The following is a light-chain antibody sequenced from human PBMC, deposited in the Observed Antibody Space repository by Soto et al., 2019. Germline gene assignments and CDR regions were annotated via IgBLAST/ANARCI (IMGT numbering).Light chain of an antibody. CDR3: SSYTSSSTLI. Sequence: QSALTQPASVSGSPGQSITISCSGTSSDVGGYNYVSWYQQHPGKASKLMMYEVSNRPSGVSNRFSGSKSDNTASLTISGLQAEDEADYYCSSYTSSSTLIFGGGTKLTVL. CDR2: EVS. V-gene: IGLV2-14*01. CDR1: SSDVGGYNY. J-gene: IGLJ2*01.